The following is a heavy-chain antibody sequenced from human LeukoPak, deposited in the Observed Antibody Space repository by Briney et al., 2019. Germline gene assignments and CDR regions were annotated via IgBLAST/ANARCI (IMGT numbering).Heavy chain of an antibody. J-gene: IGHJ6*03. CDR3: ARGVYCSSSSCSGGLGYYFYFMEV. CDR2: INPNNGAT. CDR1: GYTFTGSY. V-gene: IGHV1-2*02. Sequence: ASVKLSSKASGYTFTGSYMHWVRQAPGQGLEWMGWINPNNGATNYAQKFQGRVTMTRDTSITTVYMELRSLRYHDPAVYYCARGVYCSSSSCSGGLGYYFYFMEVRGKGTTVTVSS. D-gene: IGHD2-2*01.